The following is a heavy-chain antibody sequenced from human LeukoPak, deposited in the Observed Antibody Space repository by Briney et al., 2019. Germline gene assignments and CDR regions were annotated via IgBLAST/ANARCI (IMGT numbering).Heavy chain of an antibody. Sequence: PGGSLRLSCAASGFTFSSYAMHWVRQAPGKGLEWVAVISCDGSNKYYADSVKGRFTISRDNSKNTLYLQMNSLRAEDTAVYYCASIGAVAGPCYFDYWGQGTLVTVSS. CDR2: ISCDGSNK. J-gene: IGHJ4*02. CDR3: ASIGAVAGPCYFDY. V-gene: IGHV3-30-3*01. D-gene: IGHD6-19*01. CDR1: GFTFSSYA.